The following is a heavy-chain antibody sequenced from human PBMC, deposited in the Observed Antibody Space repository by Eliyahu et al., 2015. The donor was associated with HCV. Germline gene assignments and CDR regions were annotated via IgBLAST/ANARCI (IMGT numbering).Heavy chain of an antibody. J-gene: IGHJ5*02. CDR1: GGSISSYY. Sequence: QVQLQESGPGLVKPSETLSLTCTVSGGSISSYYWSWIRQPPGKGLEWIGYIYYSGSTNYNPSLKSRVTISVDTSKNQFSLKLSSVTAADTAVYYCARDRMPILGDSGSHSWFDPWGQGTLVTVSS. D-gene: IGHD1-26*01. V-gene: IGHV4-59*01. CDR2: IYYSGST. CDR3: ARDRMPILGDSGSHSWFDP.